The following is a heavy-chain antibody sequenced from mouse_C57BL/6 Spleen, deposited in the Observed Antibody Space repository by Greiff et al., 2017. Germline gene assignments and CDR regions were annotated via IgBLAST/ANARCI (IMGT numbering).Heavy chain of an antibody. D-gene: IGHD2-2*01. CDR3: TRSLIYYGYDEYAMDY. Sequence: VQLQQSGTVLARPGASVKMSCKTSGYTFTSYWMHWVKQRPGQGLEWIGAIYPGNSDTSYNQKFKGKAKLTAVTSASTAYMELSSLTNEDSAVYYCTRSLIYYGYDEYAMDYWGQGTSVTVSS. CDR1: GYTFTSYW. V-gene: IGHV1-5*01. CDR2: IYPGNSDT. J-gene: IGHJ4*01.